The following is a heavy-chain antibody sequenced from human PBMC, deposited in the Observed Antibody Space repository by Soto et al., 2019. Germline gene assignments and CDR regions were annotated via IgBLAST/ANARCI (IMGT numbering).Heavy chain of an antibody. CDR2: IQHTGNT. CDR1: GASIRSYH. J-gene: IGHJ5*02. CDR3: AKDVSSRRWFDP. V-gene: IGHV4-4*07. D-gene: IGHD3-16*01. Sequence: SETLSLTCAVSGASIRSYHWSFLRQPAGKGLEWIGRIQHTGNTNYNPSLKSRVTMSADTSKNQISLKMTSVTPADTAVYFCAKDVSSRRWFDPWGQGVRVTVSS.